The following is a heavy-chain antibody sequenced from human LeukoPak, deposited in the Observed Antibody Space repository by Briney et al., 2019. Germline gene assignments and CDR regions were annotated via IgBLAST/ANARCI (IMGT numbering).Heavy chain of an antibody. Sequence: PGGSLRLSCAASGFTFSSYAMSWVRQAPGKGLEWVSAISGSGGSTYYADSVEGRFTISRDNSKNTLYLQMNSLRAEDTAVYSCAKDDSAGTLADWGNGTLVTGAS. D-gene: IGHD2-21*01. V-gene: IGHV3-23*01. CDR1: GFTFSSYA. CDR2: ISGSGGST. J-gene: IGHJ4*01. CDR3: AKDDSAGTLAD.